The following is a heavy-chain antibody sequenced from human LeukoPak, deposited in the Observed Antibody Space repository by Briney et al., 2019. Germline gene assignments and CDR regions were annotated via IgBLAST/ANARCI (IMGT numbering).Heavy chain of an antibody. Sequence: GGSLRLSCAASGFTFSSSWMTWVRQAPGKGLEWVASINQDGGEIHYVDSVKGRFTISRDNVKNSLFLQMNSLRVEDTAVYFCARDGVALYWGQGTLVTVSS. CDR3: ARDGVALY. CDR2: INQDGGEI. CDR1: GFTFSSSW. D-gene: IGHD2-15*01. J-gene: IGHJ4*02. V-gene: IGHV3-7*01.